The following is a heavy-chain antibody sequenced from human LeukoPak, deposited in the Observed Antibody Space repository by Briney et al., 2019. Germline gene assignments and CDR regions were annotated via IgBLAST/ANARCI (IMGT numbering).Heavy chain of an antibody. V-gene: IGHV4-4*02. J-gene: IGHJ4*02. CDR2: ISHDGTT. D-gene: IGHD3-22*01. CDR3: TREDRPFCPFAY. Sequence: SETLSLTRGVSGVSIDITNYWSWVRQAPGKGLEWIGEISHDGTTNYNPSLRSRVAMSLDRANNQFSLSLTSVTAADTAVYYCTREDRPFCPFAYWGQGVLVTVSS. CDR1: GVSIDITNY.